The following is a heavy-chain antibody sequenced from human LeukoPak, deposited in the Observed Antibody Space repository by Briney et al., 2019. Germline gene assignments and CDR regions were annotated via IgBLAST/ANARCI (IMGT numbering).Heavy chain of an antibody. V-gene: IGHV4-4*02. Sequence: PSETLSPTCAVSAGSISSSDWWSWVRQPPGKGLEWIGYIYQTESPKYNASLQSRVTISLDRSKNQFSLKLTSVIAADTAVYYCARDPHCSSSRCPFDYWGQGALVTVSS. CDR1: AGSISSSDW. CDR3: ARDPHCSSSRCPFDY. D-gene: IGHD2-2*01. CDR2: IYQTESP. J-gene: IGHJ4*02.